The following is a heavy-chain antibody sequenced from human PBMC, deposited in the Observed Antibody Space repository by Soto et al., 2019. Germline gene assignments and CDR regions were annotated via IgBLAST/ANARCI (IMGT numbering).Heavy chain of an antibody. J-gene: IGHJ6*03. CDR2: INPSGGST. CDR3: ARERRRFLEWFYGYMDV. V-gene: IGHV1-46*03. D-gene: IGHD3-3*01. CDR1: GYTFTSYY. Sequence: ASVKVSCKASGYTFTSYYMHWVRQAPGQGLEWMGIINPSGGSTSYAQKFQGRVTMTRDTSTSTVYMELSSLRSEDTAVYYCARERRRFLEWFYGYMDVWGKGTTVTVSS.